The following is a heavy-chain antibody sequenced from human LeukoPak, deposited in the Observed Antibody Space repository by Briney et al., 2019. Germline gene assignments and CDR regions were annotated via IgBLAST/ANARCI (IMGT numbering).Heavy chain of an antibody. V-gene: IGHV1-18*01. CDR1: GYTFTSYG. D-gene: IGHD5/OR15-5a*01. CDR3: ARSRSGLGYFDY. CDR2: ISAYNGNT. Sequence: ASVKVSCKASGYTFTSYGISWVRQAPGQGLERMGWISAYNGNTNYAQKLQGRVTMTTDTSTSTAYMELRSLRSDDTAVYYCARSRSGLGYFDYWGQGTLVTVSS. J-gene: IGHJ4*02.